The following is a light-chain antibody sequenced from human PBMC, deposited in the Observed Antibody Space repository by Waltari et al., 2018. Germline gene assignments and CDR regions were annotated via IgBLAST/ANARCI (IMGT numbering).Light chain of an antibody. J-gene: IGLJ2*01. CDR3: CSYAGINTVL. CDR2: DVN. Sequence: QSALTQPASVSGSPEQSITISCTGTSSDVGSYNLVSWYQQHPGKAPKLMISDVNERPSGVSIRFSGSKSGNAASLTISGLQAEDEADYYCCSYAGINTVLFGGGTKLTVL. CDR1: SSDVGSYNL. V-gene: IGLV2-23*02.